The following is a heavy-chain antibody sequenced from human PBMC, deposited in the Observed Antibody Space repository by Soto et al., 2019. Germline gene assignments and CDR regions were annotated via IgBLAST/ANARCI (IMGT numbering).Heavy chain of an antibody. V-gene: IGHV1-8*01. CDR2: MNPNSGNT. CDR3: ARGNYDFWSGYSIRYYYYYMDV. CDR1: GYTFTSYD. J-gene: IGHJ6*03. Sequence: ASVKVSCKASGYTFTSYDINWVRQATGQGLEWMGWMNPNSGNTGYAQKFQGRVTMTRNTSISTAYMELSSLRSEDTAVYYCARGNYDFWSGYSIRYYYYYMDVWGKGTTVTAP. D-gene: IGHD3-3*01.